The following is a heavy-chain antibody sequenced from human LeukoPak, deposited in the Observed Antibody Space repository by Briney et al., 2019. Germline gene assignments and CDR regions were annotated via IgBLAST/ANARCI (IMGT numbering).Heavy chain of an antibody. CDR2: VHHTGST. Sequence: SETLSLTCTVSGYSISRGYYWGWIRQPPGKGLEWIGSVHHTGSTYYNPSLRSRVSISVDKSTNHISLEVTSVTAADTAVYYCARDWGFGDSEDWFDPWGQGTLVTVSS. CDR3: ARDWGFGDSEDWFDP. J-gene: IGHJ5*02. CDR1: GYSISRGYY. V-gene: IGHV4-38-2*02. D-gene: IGHD3-10*01.